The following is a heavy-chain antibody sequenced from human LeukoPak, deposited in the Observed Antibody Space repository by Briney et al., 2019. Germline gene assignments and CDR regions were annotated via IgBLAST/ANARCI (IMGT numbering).Heavy chain of an antibody. CDR1: GYTLTELS. Sequence: ASVKVSCEVSGYTLTELSMHWVRQAPGKGLEWMGGFDPEDGETIYAQKFQGRVTMTEDTSTDTAYMELSSLRSEDTAVYYCATGVYLVSTVTRNYYGMDVWGQGTTVTVSS. CDR3: ATGVYLVSTVTRNYYGMDV. V-gene: IGHV1-24*01. J-gene: IGHJ6*02. D-gene: IGHD4-17*01. CDR2: FDPEDGET.